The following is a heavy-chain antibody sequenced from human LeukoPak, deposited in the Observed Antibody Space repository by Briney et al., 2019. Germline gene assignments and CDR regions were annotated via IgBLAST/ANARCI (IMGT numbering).Heavy chain of an antibody. CDR2: IYHSGST. D-gene: IGHD2-2*01. CDR3: ARAQLNLVVDFGMDV. CDR1: GDSISSSNW. Sequence: SGTLSLTCAVSGDSISSSNWWSWVRQPPGKGLEWIGEIYHSGSTNYNPSLKSRVTFSVDTSKSQFSLKLSSVTAADSAVYYCARAQLNLVVDFGMDVWGQGTTVTVYS. V-gene: IGHV4-4*02. J-gene: IGHJ6*02.